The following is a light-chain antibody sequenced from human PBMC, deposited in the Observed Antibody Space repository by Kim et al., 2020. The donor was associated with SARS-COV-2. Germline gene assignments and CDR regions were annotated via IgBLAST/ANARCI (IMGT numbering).Light chain of an antibody. V-gene: IGKV1-39*01. CDR3: QQSHSVPRT. CDR2: AAS. Sequence: DIQMTQSPSSLSASIGDRVTITCRPSHSIGNYLNWYQQRPGEAPKLLIYAASSLQSGVPSRFSGSGSGTDFTLTISGLQLEDVATYYCQQSHSVPRTFGQGTKLEIK. CDR1: HSIGNY. J-gene: IGKJ2*01.